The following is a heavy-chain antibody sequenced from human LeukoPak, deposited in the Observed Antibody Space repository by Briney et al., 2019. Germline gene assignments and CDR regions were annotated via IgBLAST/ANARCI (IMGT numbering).Heavy chain of an antibody. CDR3: ARVESIAAAGYFDY. Sequence: ASVKVSCTASGYTFTGYYMHSVRQAPGQGREWRGWINPNSGGTNYAQKFQGRVTMTRDTSISTAYMELSRLRSDDTAVYYCARVESIAAAGYFDYWGQGTLVTVSS. V-gene: IGHV1-2*02. CDR1: GYTFTGYY. CDR2: INPNSGGT. D-gene: IGHD6-13*01. J-gene: IGHJ4*02.